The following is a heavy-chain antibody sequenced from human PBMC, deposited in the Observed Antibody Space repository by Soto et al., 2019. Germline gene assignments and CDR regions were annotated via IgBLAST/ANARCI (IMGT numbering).Heavy chain of an antibody. D-gene: IGHD3-16*02. CDR3: ARMRGLGEISPYFDY. V-gene: IGHV4-59*01. CDR1: GGSISDYQ. Sequence: QVQLQESGPGLVKPSETLSLTCSVSGGSISDYQWNWIRQPPGKGLEWIGYIYYSGRTNYNPSLRSRVTISLDTSTKQFSLRLRSVTAADTAVYFCARMRGLGEISPYFDYWRQGTLVTVSS. CDR2: IYYSGRT. J-gene: IGHJ4*02.